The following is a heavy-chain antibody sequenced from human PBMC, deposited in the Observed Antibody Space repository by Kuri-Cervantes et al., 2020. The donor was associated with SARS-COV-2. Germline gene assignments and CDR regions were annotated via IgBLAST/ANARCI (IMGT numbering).Heavy chain of an antibody. CDR3: AKYIGSGTNTPDY. CDR1: GFTFSSYW. V-gene: IGHV3-23*01. J-gene: IGHJ4*02. D-gene: IGHD3-10*01. Sequence: GESLKISCAASGFTFSSYWMTWVRQAPGKGLEWVSVISSGGGNTFYTGSVKGRFTISRDNSNNTLYLQMNSLRADDTAVYYCAKYIGSGTNTPDYWGQGTLVTVSS. CDR2: ISSGGGNT.